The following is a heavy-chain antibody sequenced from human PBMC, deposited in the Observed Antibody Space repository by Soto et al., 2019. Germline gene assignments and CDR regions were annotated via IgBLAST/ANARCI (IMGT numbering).Heavy chain of an antibody. V-gene: IGHV3-30*18. Sequence: GGSLRLSCAASGFTFSSYGMHWVRQAPGKGLEWVAVISYDGSNKYYADSVKGRFTISRDNSKNTLYLQMNSLRAEDTAVYYCAKDFLPYGSAMGRRGSTQPIPSDYWGQGTLVTVSS. CDR1: GFTFSSYG. CDR3: AKDFLPYGSAMGRRGSTQPIPSDY. J-gene: IGHJ4*02. CDR2: ISYDGSNK. D-gene: IGHD5-18*01.